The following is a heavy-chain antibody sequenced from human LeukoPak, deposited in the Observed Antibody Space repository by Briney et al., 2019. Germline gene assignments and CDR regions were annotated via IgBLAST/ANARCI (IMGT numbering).Heavy chain of an antibody. CDR3: TRGGELMNF. Sequence: PSETLSLTCAVSGGSISSGGYSWRWIRQPPGKGLEWIGYIYHSGSTYYNPSLKSRVTISVGKSKNQFSLKLSSVTAADTAVYYCTRGGELMNFWGQGTLVTVSS. V-gene: IGHV4-30-2*01. CDR1: GGSISSGGYS. J-gene: IGHJ4*02. CDR2: IYHSGST. D-gene: IGHD1-26*01.